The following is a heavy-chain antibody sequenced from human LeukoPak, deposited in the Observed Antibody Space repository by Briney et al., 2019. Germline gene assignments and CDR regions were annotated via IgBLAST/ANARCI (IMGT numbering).Heavy chain of an antibody. CDR1: GFTVSTNF. CDR3: ASGSPSDY. Sequence: GGSLRLSCAASGFTVSTNFISWVRQAPGKGLDYVSLIYSGGNTYYADSVKGRFTISRDNSKNTLYLQMNSLRAEDTAVYYCASGSPSDYWGQGTLVTVSS. CDR2: IYSGGNT. J-gene: IGHJ4*02. D-gene: IGHD1-26*01. V-gene: IGHV3-53*01.